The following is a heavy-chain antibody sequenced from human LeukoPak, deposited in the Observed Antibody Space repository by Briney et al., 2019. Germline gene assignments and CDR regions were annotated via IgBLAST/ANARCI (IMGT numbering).Heavy chain of an antibody. CDR3: ARGYGLAAGTEFYDY. Sequence: GASVKVSCKASGYTFTSYDINWVRQATGQGLEWMGWMNPNSGNTGYAQKFQGRVTMTRNTSISTAYMELSSLRSEDPAVYYCARGYGLAAGTEFYDYWGQGTLVTVSS. D-gene: IGHD6-13*01. CDR1: GYTFTSYD. V-gene: IGHV1-8*01. J-gene: IGHJ4*02. CDR2: MNPNSGNT.